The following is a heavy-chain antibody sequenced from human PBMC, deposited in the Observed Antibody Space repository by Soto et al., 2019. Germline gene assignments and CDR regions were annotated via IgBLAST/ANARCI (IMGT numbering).Heavy chain of an antibody. Sequence: PGGSLRLSCATSGFTFNMFVMVWVRQAPGKGLEWVSSISEDGSKTFYADSVKGRFTVSRDNADNSLFLQMNSLRADDTALYYCARVASIISLDSWGQGTLVTVSS. V-gene: IGHV3-21*01. J-gene: IGHJ4*02. CDR3: ARVASIISLDS. CDR2: ISEDGSKT. CDR1: GFTFNMFV.